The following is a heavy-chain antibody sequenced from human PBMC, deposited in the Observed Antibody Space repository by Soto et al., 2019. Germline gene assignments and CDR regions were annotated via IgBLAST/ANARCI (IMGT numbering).Heavy chain of an antibody. Sequence: XSVKVSCKASGCTFTRYGISWVRQAPGQGIEWMGXISTAXDDIAYAQKFXXRVTMTKXPSTRTAFLELRSLRSDDTAIYYCARDLAYKRQYWGKGTQVTVYS. J-gene: IGHJ4*02. D-gene: IGHD1-1*01. CDR1: GCTFTRYG. CDR3: ARDLAYKRQY. V-gene: IGHV1-18*01. CDR2: ISTAXDDI.